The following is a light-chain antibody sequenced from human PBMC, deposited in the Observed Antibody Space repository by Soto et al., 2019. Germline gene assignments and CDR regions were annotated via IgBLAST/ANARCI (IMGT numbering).Light chain of an antibody. CDR1: QSVSSY. CDR3: QQYGSSGT. V-gene: IGKV3-11*01. CDR2: DAV. Sequence: VLTQSPSTLSLSPGERAPLSCRASQSVSSYLAWYQQKPGQAPSLLIYDAVNRATGIPARFSASGSGADFTLTIGSLEPEDSGVYYCQQYGSSGTFGQGTKVDIK. J-gene: IGKJ1*01.